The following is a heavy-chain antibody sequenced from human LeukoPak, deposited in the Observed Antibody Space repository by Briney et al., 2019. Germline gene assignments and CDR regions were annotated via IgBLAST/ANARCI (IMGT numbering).Heavy chain of an antibody. CDR2: IKQDGSEK. D-gene: IGHD3-10*01. CDR3: AKIAGSGSYSGDY. V-gene: IGHV3-7*01. Sequence: PGGSLRLSCAASGFTFSSYWMSWVRQAPGKGLEWVANIKQDGSEKYYVDSVKGRFTISRDNAKNSLYLQMNSLRAEDTAVYYCAKIAGSGSYSGDYWGQGTLVTVSS. CDR1: GFTFSSYW. J-gene: IGHJ4*02.